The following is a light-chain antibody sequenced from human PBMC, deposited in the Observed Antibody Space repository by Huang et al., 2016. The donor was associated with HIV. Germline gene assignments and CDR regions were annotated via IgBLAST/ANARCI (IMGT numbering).Light chain of an antibody. Sequence: EVVLTQSPATLSVSPGERATLSCRASQSVSSNLAWYQQRPGQAPRLLIDGRSQRASGIPARFSGSGCGTDFTLTISSLQSDDFGVYYCQQYNARPPFTFGQGTKVEIQ. CDR2: GRS. J-gene: IGKJ2*01. CDR3: QQYNARPPFT. V-gene: IGKV3-15*01. CDR1: QSVSSN.